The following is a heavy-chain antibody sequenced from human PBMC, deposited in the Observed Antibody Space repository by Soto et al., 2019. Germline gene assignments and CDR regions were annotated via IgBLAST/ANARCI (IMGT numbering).Heavy chain of an antibody. CDR2: ISWNSGSI. CDR1: WFTFDDYA. CDR3: AKDTRMYCSGGRCYTFGY. Sequence: SLRLSCAASWFTFDDYAMHWVRQAPGKGLEWVSGISWNSGSIGYADSVKGRFTISRDNAKNSLYLQMNSLRAEDTALYYCAKDTRMYCSGGRCYTFGYWGQGTPGSVS. V-gene: IGHV3-9*01. J-gene: IGHJ4*02. D-gene: IGHD2-15*01.